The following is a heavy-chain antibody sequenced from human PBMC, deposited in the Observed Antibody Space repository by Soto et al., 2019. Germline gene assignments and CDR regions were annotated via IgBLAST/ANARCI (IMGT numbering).Heavy chain of an antibody. V-gene: IGHV3-7*03. J-gene: IGHJ6*02. CDR1: GFTFSNFW. CDR3: PTTTILLRAGPDGGAPYNYYGLDV. Sequence: PGGSLRLSCAASGFTFSNFWMSWVRQAPGKGLEWVANIKQDGSEKKYVDSVKGRFTISRDNAKNSLFLQMYSLRAEDTAVYYCPTTTILLRAGPDGGAPYNYYGLDVWGRGTTVNVSS. CDR2: IKQDGSEK. D-gene: IGHD2-8*01.